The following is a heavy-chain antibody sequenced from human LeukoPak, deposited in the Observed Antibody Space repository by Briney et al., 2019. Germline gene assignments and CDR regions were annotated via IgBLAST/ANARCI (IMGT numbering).Heavy chain of an antibody. CDR3: AKDRIADGRYSIDF. D-gene: IGHD2-21*01. J-gene: IGHJ4*02. CDR1: GFTFNTYA. Sequence: GGSLRLSCAASGFTFNTYAMNWVRQAPGKGLEWVSVIIGNGGGINYADSVRGRFFISRDNAANTLYLQMNSLRVENTAVYYCAKDRIADGRYSIDFWGQGTLVSVSS. V-gene: IGHV3-23*01. CDR2: IIGNGGGI.